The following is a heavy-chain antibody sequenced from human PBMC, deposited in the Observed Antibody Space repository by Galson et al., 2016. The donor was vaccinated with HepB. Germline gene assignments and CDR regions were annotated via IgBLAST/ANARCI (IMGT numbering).Heavy chain of an antibody. V-gene: IGHV3-66*01. J-gene: IGHJ4*02. Sequence: SLRLSCAGPAFSISGDYMNWVRQAPGKGLEWVSLIHAGTSTYYSDSAKGRFLISTDNAKNTLHLQMNSLRVEDTAVYYCVRGSDLGSLWGQGTLATVSS. CDR3: VRGSDLGSL. D-gene: IGHD1-26*01. CDR1: AFSISGDY. CDR2: IHAGTST.